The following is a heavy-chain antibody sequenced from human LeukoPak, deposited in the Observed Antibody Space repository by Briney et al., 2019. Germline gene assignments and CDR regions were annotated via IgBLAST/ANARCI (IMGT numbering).Heavy chain of an antibody. CDR3: ARGYCSSTSCPYGMDV. CDR1: GYTFTSYG. D-gene: IGHD2-2*01. V-gene: IGHV1-18*01. J-gene: IGHJ6*02. CDR2: ISAYNGNT. Sequence: ASVKVSCKASGYTFTSYGMSWVRQAPGQGLEWMGWISAYNGNTNYAQKLQGRVTMTTHTSTSTAYMELRSLRSDDTAVYYCARGYCSSTSCPYGMDVWGQRTTVTVSS.